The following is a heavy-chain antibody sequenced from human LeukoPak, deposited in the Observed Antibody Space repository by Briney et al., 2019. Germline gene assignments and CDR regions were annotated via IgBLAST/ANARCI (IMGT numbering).Heavy chain of an antibody. V-gene: IGHV4-34*01. D-gene: IGHD5-12*01. CDR1: GGSFSGYY. CDR2: IDHSGSA. CDR3: ARRYYSGYDYGAEAYDY. Sequence: SETLSLTCAVYGGSFSGYYWTWIRQPPGKGLEWIGEIDHSGSANYNPSLKSRITISVDTSKNQFSLELNSVTAADTAVYYCARRYYSGYDYGAEAYDYWGQGTLVTVSS. J-gene: IGHJ4*02.